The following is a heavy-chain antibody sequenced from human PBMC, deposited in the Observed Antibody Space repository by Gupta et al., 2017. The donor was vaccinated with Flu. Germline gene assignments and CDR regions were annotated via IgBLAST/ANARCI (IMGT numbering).Heavy chain of an antibody. V-gene: IGHV4-34*01. CDR3: ARRYSSSWPHSGFDP. D-gene: IGHD6-13*01. CDR1: GGSFSGYY. CDR2: INHSGST. J-gene: IGHJ5*02. Sequence: QVQLQQWGAGLLKPSETLSLTCAVYGGSFSGYYWSWIRQPPGKGLEWIGEINHSGSTNYNPSLKSRVTISVDTSKNQFSLKLSSVTAADTAVYYCARRYSSSWPHSGFDPWGQGTLVTVSS.